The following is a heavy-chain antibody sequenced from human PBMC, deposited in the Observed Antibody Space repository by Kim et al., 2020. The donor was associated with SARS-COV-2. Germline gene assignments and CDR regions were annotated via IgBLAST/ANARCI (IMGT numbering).Heavy chain of an antibody. J-gene: IGHJ4*01. D-gene: IGHD3-10*01. CDR3: TTVIVRGGY. CDR2: IMNKGDGETR. V-gene: IGHV3-15*01. CDR1: GLNFNTAW. Sequence: GGSLRLSCAASGLNFNTAWMSWVRQAPGRGLEWVARIMNKGDGETRDYTAPVKGRFTISRDDSKNTIYLQMNSLKTEDTAVYYCTTVIVRGGYWGQGTRVTVSS.